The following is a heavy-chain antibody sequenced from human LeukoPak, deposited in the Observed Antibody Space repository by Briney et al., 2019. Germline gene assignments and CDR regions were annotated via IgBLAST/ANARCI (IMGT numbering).Heavy chain of an antibody. CDR2: IYSGGST. CDR3: ARVGGSYGYYYGMDV. CDR1: GFAVNTNY. V-gene: IGHV3-53*01. J-gene: IGHJ6*02. Sequence: GGSLRLSCAASGFAVNTNYMSWVRQAPGKGLEWVSVIYSGGSTYYADSVKGRFTISRDNSKNTLYLQMNSLRAEDTAVYYCARVGGSYGYYYGMDVWGQGTTVTVSS. D-gene: IGHD1-26*01.